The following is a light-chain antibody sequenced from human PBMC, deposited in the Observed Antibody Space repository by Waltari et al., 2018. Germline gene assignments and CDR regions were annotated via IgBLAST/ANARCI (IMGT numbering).Light chain of an antibody. V-gene: IGLV1-40*01. CDR1: SSNIGAGYX. CDR3: QSYDSSLSCSV. J-gene: IGLJ2*01. CDR2: DSS. Sequence: QSGLTQPPSVSGAPGQRVTISCTGSSSNIGAGYXXXXDQLLPGTPPQLRIYDSSKRPSGVPGRFSGSKSGTSASLAITGLQAEDEADYYCQSYDSSLSCSVFGGGTKLTVL.